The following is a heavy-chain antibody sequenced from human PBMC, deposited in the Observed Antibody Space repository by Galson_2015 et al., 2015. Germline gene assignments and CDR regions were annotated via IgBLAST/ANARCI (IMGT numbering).Heavy chain of an antibody. D-gene: IGHD5-12*01. CDR3: AADASSSYEIYYYYYGMDV. CDR2: IVVGSGNT. Sequence: SVKVSCKASGFTFTSSAMQWVRQARGQRLEWIGWIVVGSGNTNYAQKFQERVTITRDMSTSTAYMELSSLRSEDTAVYYCAADASSSYEIYYYYYGMDVWGQGTTVTVSS. CDR1: GFTFTSSA. V-gene: IGHV1-58*02. J-gene: IGHJ6*02.